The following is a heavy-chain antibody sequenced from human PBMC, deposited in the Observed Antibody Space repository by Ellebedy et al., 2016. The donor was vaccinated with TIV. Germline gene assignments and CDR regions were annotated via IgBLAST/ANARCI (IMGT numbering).Heavy chain of an antibody. D-gene: IGHD1-26*01. CDR2: INTDGRTI. Sequence: PGGSLRLSCAPSGFIFSSYRMHWVRQAPGKGLVWVSRINTDGRTIDYADSVKGRFTISRDNAKNTLYLQMNSLGLEDTGVYFCARAGSYRFDYWGQGSLVTVSS. V-gene: IGHV3-74*01. CDR1: GFIFSSYR. CDR3: ARAGSYRFDY. J-gene: IGHJ4*02.